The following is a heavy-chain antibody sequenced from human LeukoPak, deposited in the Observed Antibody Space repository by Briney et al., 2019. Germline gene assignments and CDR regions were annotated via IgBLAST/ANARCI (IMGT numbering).Heavy chain of an antibody. Sequence: GGSLRLSCAASGFNFNNYWMTWVRQAPGKGLEWVANIKQDGSEKYYVDSVKGRFSIFRDNAKNLVYLQMNSLRAEDTAVYYCARDPRYCSSTSCYSYFDYWGQGTLVTVSS. D-gene: IGHD2-2*01. CDR1: GFNFNNYW. J-gene: IGHJ4*02. CDR3: ARDPRYCSSTSCYSYFDY. V-gene: IGHV3-7*01. CDR2: IKQDGSEK.